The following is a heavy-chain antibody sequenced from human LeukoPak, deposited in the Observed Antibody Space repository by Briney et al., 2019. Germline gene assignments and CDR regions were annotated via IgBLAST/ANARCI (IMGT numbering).Heavy chain of an antibody. D-gene: IGHD5-18*01. V-gene: IGHV4-59*01. CDR2: IYYSGST. CDR3: ARDRIQLDY. J-gene: IGHJ4*02. Sequence: PSETLSLTCTVSGGSISSYYWSWIRQPPGKGLEWIGYIYYSGSTNYNPSLKSRVTISVDTSKNQFSLKLSSVTAADTAVYYCARDRIQLDYWGQGTLATVSS. CDR1: GGSISSYY.